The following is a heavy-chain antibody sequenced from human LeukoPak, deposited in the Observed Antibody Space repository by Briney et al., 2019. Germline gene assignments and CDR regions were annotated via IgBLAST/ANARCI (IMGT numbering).Heavy chain of an antibody. CDR1: GFTFSSYA. D-gene: IGHD2-2*01. J-gene: IGHJ4*02. Sequence: GGSLRLSCAASGFTFSSYAMSWVRQAPGKGLEWVSAISGSGGSTYYADSVKGRFTISRDNSKNTLYLQMNSLRAEDTAVYYCAKGPYLWDIVVVPAASDYWGQGTLVTVSS. V-gene: IGHV3-23*01. CDR2: ISGSGGST. CDR3: AKGPYLWDIVVVPAASDY.